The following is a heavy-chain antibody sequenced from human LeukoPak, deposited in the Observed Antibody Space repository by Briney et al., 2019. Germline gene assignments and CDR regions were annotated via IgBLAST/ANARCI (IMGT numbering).Heavy chain of an antibody. V-gene: IGHV3-7*01. CDR3: ARDLSYDSSTVYYGMDV. D-gene: IGHD3-22*01. CDR2: IKQDGSEK. Sequence: GGSLRLSCAASGFTFSSYWMSWVRQAPGKGLEWVANIKQDGSEKYSVDSVKGRFTISRDNAKNSLYLQMNSLRAEDTAVYYWARDLSYDSSTVYYGMDVWGQGATVTVAS. CDR1: GFTFSSYW. J-gene: IGHJ6*02.